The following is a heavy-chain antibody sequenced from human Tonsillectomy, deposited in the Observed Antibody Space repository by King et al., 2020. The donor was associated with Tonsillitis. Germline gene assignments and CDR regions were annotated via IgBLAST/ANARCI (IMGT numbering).Heavy chain of an antibody. CDR3: AKDSCSSTSCYDDY. Sequence: VQLVESGGGLVQPGGSLRLSCAASGFTFSSYAMSWVRQAPGKGLEWVSVIYSGGSSTYYADSVKGRFTISRDNSKNTLYLQMNSLRAEDTAIYYCAKDSCSSTSCYDDYWGQGTLGTVSS. CDR1: GFTFSSYA. J-gene: IGHJ4*02. CDR2: IYSGGSST. D-gene: IGHD2-2*01. V-gene: IGHV3-23*03.